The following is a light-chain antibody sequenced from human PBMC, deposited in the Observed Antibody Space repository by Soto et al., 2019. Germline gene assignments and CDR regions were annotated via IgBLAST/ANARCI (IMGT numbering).Light chain of an antibody. J-gene: IGKJ5*01. Sequence: IQMTQSPSSLSASVGDEVTITCRASQGISSYLAWYQQKPGKAPKLLIYAASTLQSGVPSRFSGSGSGTDFTLTISCLQSEDFATYYCQQYYSYPITFGQGTRLEIK. CDR2: AAS. CDR1: QGISSY. CDR3: QQYYSYPIT. V-gene: IGKV1-8*01.